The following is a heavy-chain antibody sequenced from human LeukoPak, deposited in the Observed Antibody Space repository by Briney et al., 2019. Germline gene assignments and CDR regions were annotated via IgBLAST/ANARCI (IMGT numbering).Heavy chain of an antibody. V-gene: IGHV3-48*03. CDR1: GFIFSTYE. J-gene: IGHJ4*02. CDR2: ITSTSNTI. D-gene: IGHD6-19*01. Sequence: GGSLRLSXAASGFIFSTYEMNWVRQAPGKGLEWVSYITSTSNTIYYADSVKGRFTISRDNAKNSLYLQMSSLRVEDTAVYYCTRDKSVTGVGPFDYWGQGTLVTVSS. CDR3: TRDKSVTGVGPFDY.